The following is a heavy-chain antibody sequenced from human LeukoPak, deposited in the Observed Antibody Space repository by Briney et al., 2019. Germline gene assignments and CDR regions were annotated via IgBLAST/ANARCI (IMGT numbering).Heavy chain of an antibody. CDR1: GYTFTSNY. CDR2: IYPRDGST. J-gene: IGHJ4*02. CDR3: ARDQEGFDY. V-gene: IGHV1-46*01. Sequence: GASVNVSCKASGYTFTSNYIHWVRQAPGQGLEWMGMIYPRDGSTSYAQKFQGRVTVTRDTSTSTVHMKLSGLRSEDTAVYYCARDQEGFDYWGQGTLVTVSS.